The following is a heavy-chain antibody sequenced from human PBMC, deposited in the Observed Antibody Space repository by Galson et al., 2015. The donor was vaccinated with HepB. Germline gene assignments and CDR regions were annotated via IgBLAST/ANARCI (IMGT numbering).Heavy chain of an antibody. CDR2: IYYSGST. D-gene: IGHD6-25*01. J-gene: IGHJ4*02. Sequence: TLSLTCTVSGGSISSGDYYWSWIRQPPGKGLEWIGYIYYSGSTYYNPSLKSRVTISVDTSKNQFSLKLSSVTAADTAVYYCARERVERLGIDYWGQGTLVTVSS. CDR3: ARERVERLGIDY. CDR1: GGSISSGDYY. V-gene: IGHV4-30-4*01.